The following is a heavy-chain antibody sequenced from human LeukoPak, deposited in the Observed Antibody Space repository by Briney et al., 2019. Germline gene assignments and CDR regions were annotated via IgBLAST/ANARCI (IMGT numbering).Heavy chain of an antibody. Sequence: GGSLRLSCAVSGFTFSTYWMHWVRQVAGKGLVWVSRINTDGSSTSYADSVKGRFTISRDNAKNTLYLQMNSLRSEDTAVYYCTRVGYCATTSCRTAFDIWGQGTMVTVSS. CDR2: INTDGSST. J-gene: IGHJ3*02. V-gene: IGHV3-74*01. CDR3: TRVGYCATTSCRTAFDI. CDR1: GFTFSTYW. D-gene: IGHD2-2*01.